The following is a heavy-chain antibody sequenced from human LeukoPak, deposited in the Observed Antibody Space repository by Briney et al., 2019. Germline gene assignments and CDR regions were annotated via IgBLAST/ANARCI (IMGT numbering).Heavy chain of an antibody. CDR2: ISSSGSTI. J-gene: IGHJ4*02. CDR1: GFTFSDYY. Sequence: GGSLRLSCAASGFTFSDYYMSWIRQAPGKGLEWASYISSSGSTIYYADSVKGRFTISRDNAKNSLYLQMNSPRAEDTAVYYCARVRLMTTVNYWGQGTLVTVSS. CDR3: ARVRLMTTVNY. D-gene: IGHD4-17*01. V-gene: IGHV3-11*01.